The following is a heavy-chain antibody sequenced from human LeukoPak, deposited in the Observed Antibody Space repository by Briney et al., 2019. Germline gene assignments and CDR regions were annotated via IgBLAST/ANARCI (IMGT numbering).Heavy chain of an antibody. V-gene: IGHV1-69*13. CDR2: IIPIFGTA. J-gene: IGHJ5*02. CDR1: GGTFSSYA. CDR3: ARDLLNEYSSSLPPRFDP. D-gene: IGHD6-6*01. Sequence: SVKVSCKASGGTFSSYAISRVRQAPGQGLEWMGGIIPIFGTANYAQKFQGRVTITADESTSTAYMELSSLRSEDTAVYYCARDLLNEYSSSLPPRFDPWGQGTLVTVSS.